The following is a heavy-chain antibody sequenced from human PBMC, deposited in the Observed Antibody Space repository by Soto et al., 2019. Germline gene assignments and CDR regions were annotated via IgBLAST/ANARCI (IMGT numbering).Heavy chain of an antibody. D-gene: IGHD6-6*01. V-gene: IGHV3-30*18. CDR2: ISYDGSNK. CDR1: GFTFSSYG. J-gene: IGHJ6*03. CDR3: AKDLHRGSSSVGYYYYYMDV. Sequence: GGSLRLSCAASGFTFSSYGMHWVRQAPGKGLEWVAVISYDGSNKYYADSVKGRFTISRDNSKNTLYLQMNSLRAEDTAVYYCAKDLHRGSSSVGYYYYYMDVWGKGTTVTVSS.